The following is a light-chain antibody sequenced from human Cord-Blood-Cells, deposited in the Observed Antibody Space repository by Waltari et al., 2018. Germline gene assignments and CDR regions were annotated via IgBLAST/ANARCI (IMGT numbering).Light chain of an antibody. CDR2: KDS. CDR3: QSADSSGTYRV. Sequence: SYELTQPPSVSVSPGQTARITCSGDALPKQYAYWYQQKPGQAPVLVIYKDSERPSGIPERFSGSSSGTTVTLTISGDQAEDEADYYCQSADSSGTYRVFGGGTKLTVL. V-gene: IGLV3-25*03. CDR1: ALPKQY. J-gene: IGLJ3*02.